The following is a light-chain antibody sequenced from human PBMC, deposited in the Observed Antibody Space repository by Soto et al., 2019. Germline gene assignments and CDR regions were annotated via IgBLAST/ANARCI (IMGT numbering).Light chain of an antibody. CDR3: SSFTTITTLEV. V-gene: IGLV2-14*01. Sequence: QSALPQPASVSGSPGQSITISCTGTSSDIGGYNYVSWYQQHPGKAPKLMIYEVSNRPSGVSDRFSGSKSGNTATLTISGLQADDEADYYCSSFTTITTLEVFGGGTELTVL. CDR1: SSDIGGYNY. J-gene: IGLJ3*02. CDR2: EVS.